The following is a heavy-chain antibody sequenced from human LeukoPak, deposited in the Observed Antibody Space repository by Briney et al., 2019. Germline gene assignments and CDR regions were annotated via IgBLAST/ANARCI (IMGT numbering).Heavy chain of an antibody. CDR1: GFTFSDFY. CDR2: ISGSAGTI. V-gene: IGHV3-11*04. J-gene: IGHJ6*03. Sequence: TGGSLRLSCAASGFTFSDFYMTWIRQAPGKGLEWVSYISGSAGTIYYADSVKGRFTISRDNAKNSLYLQMNSLRAEDTAVYYCARDLRAASHYGSGSYSNYYMDVWGKGTTVTVSS. D-gene: IGHD3-10*01. CDR3: ARDLRAASHYGSGSYSNYYMDV.